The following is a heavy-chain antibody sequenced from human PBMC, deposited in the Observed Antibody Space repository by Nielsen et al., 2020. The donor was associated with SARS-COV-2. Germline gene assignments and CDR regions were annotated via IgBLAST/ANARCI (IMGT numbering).Heavy chain of an antibody. D-gene: IGHD5-12*01. V-gene: IGHV3-33*06. CDR2: IWYDGSNK. Sequence: GESLKISCAASGFIFSTYGMHWVRQAPGKGLEGVAIIWYDGSNKYYADSVKGRFTISRDNSKNTLYLQMNSLRAEDTAVYYCAKALAPIQGGYWGQGTLVTVSS. J-gene: IGHJ4*02. CDR3: AKALAPIQGGY. CDR1: GFIFSTYG.